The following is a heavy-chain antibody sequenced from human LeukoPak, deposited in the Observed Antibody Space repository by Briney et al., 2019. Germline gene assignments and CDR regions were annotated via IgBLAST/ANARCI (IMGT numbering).Heavy chain of an antibody. J-gene: IGHJ4*02. V-gene: IGHV3-21*01. CDR3: ARGYYDSSGYTVDY. Sequence: GGSLRLSCAASGFIFSSFSMNWVRQAPGKGLEWVSSIVSSSSDLYYADSLKGRFAISRDNAKNSLYLQMNSLRAEDTAVYYCARGYYDSSGYTVDYWGQGTLVTVSS. CDR1: GFIFSSFS. CDR2: IVSSSSDL. D-gene: IGHD3-22*01.